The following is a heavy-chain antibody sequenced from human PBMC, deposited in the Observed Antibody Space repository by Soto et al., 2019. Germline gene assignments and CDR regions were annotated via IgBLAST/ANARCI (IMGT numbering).Heavy chain of an antibody. J-gene: IGHJ4*02. CDR1: GNSISTTNR. V-gene: IGHV4-4*03. CDR2: IYHSGST. D-gene: IGHD3-22*01. Sequence: PETLSLTCVLSGNSISTTNRWSWVRQSPGKELEWIGEIYHSGSTNYNPSLKSRVTISVDKSKNQFSLKLSSVTAADTAVYYCARDVGYHYDGSPSGQFDFWGQGTLVTVSS. CDR3: ARDVGYHYDGSPSGQFDF.